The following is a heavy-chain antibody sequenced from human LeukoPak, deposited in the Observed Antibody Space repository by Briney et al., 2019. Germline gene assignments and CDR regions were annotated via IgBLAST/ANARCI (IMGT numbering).Heavy chain of an antibody. D-gene: IGHD3-3*01. J-gene: IGHJ5*02. CDR2: INHSGST. CDR1: GGSFSGYY. V-gene: IGHV4-34*01. CDR3: ASYDFWSVKRAFDP. Sequence: SETLSLTCAVYGGSFSGYYWSWLRQPPGKGLEWFGEINHSGSTNYNPSLKSRVTISVDTSKNQFSLKLSSVTAADTAVYYCASYDFWSVKRAFDPWGQGTLVTVSS.